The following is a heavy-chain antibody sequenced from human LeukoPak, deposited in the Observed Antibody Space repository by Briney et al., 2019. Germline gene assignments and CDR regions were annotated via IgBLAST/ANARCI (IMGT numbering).Heavy chain of an antibody. V-gene: IGHV1-2*02. J-gene: IGHJ4*02. CDR1: GYTFIGYY. CDR3: ARLVGLSTTASY. D-gene: IGHD5/OR15-5a*01. Sequence: ASVNLSCKASGYTFIGYYLHWVRQAPGQGLGWVGWINPTSGGTNYAQKFQDRVTMTRDTSINTTYMELSRLTSDDTAVYYCARLVGLSTTASYWGQGTLVIVSS. CDR2: INPTSGGT.